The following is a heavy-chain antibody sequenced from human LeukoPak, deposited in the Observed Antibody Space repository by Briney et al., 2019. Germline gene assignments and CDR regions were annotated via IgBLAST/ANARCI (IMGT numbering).Heavy chain of an antibody. CDR3: ARAPYTAMVIGHFDY. CDR2: IYYSGST. J-gene: IGHJ4*02. Sequence: PSETLSLTCTVSGGSISSYYWSWIRQPPGKGLEWIGYIYYSGSTNYNPSLKSRVTISVDTSKNQFSLKLSSVTAADTAVYYCARAPYTAMVIGHFDYWGQGTLVTVSS. D-gene: IGHD5-18*01. V-gene: IGHV4-59*01. CDR1: GGSISSYY.